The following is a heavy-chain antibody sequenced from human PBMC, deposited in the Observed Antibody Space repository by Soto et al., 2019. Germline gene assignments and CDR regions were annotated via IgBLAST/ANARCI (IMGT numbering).Heavy chain of an antibody. CDR2: INPNSGVT. CDR3: ARDFNYYTMDV. V-gene: IGHV1-2*02. J-gene: IGHJ6*02. Sequence: ASVKVSCKASGYTFTGDYMHWLRQAPGQGLEWLGRINPNSGVTNYAQNFEGRVTMTRDTSTSTAYMEMSWLTFDDTAVYYCARDFNYYTMDVWGQGTTVTVSS. CDR1: GYTFTGDY.